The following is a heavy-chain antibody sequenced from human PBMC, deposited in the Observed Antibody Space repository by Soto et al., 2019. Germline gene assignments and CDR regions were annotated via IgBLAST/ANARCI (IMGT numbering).Heavy chain of an antibody. Sequence: GGSLRLSCAASGFTFSSYAMSWVRQAPGKGLEWVSCISPSGSYIYYGDSVKGRFTISRDNAKNSLYLQMDSLRDEDTAIYYCARSSGIIETYRNCFDPWGQGTLVTVAS. CDR1: GFTFSSYA. J-gene: IGHJ5*02. D-gene: IGHD3-10*01. CDR3: ARSSGIIETYRNCFDP. CDR2: ISPSGSYI. V-gene: IGHV3-21*01.